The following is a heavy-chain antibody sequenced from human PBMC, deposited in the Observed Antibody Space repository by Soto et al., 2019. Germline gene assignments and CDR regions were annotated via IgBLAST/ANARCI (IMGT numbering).Heavy chain of an antibody. V-gene: IGHV4-61*01. D-gene: IGHD6-13*01. CDR2: IYYSGST. J-gene: IGHJ4*02. CDR3: ARVSSSWGLVNYFDY. CDR1: GVSVSSGSYY. Sequence: SETLSLTCTFSGVSVSSGSYYLSWIRQPPGKGLECIGYIYYSGSTNYNPSLKSRVTISVDTSKNQFSLKLSSVTAADTAVYYCARVSSSWGLVNYFDYWGQGTLVTVSS.